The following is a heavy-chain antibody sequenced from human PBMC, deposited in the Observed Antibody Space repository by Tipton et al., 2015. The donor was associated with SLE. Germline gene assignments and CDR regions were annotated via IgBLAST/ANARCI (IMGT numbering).Heavy chain of an antibody. V-gene: IGHV1-8*01. Sequence: VQLVQSGAEVRKPGASVTVSCKASGYIFAAYDINWVRQAAGQGLEWVGWMNPDRGTTGYAQKFQGRVTMTGDTSRSTAYMELNSLTSEDTAIYYCARGGDFDFWGQGTRVTVSS. CDR2: MNPDRGTT. CDR1: GYIFAAYD. CDR3: ARGGDFDF. J-gene: IGHJ5*01.